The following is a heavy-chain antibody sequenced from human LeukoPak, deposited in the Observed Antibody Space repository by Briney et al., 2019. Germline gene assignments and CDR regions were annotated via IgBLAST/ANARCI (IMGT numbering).Heavy chain of an antibody. CDR3: ARLYRQAYDSSGYYYDY. J-gene: IGHJ4*02. V-gene: IGHV4-39*01. D-gene: IGHD3-22*01. Sequence: SETLSLTCTVSGGSISSSRYYWGWIRQPPGKGLERIASISYSGSTYYNPSLKRRVTISVDTSKNQFSLKLSSVPAADTAVYYCARLYRQAYDSSGYYYDYWGQGTLVTVSS. CDR2: ISYSGST. CDR1: GGSISSSRYY.